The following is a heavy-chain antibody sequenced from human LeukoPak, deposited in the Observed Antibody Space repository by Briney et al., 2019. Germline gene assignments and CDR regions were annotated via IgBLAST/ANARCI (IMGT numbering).Heavy chain of an antibody. CDR1: GGSISSYY. CDR3: ARGGYYGSGNDFRFDP. CDR2: IYTSGST. J-gene: IGHJ5*02. D-gene: IGHD3-10*01. V-gene: IGHV4-4*07. Sequence: SETLSLTCTVSGGSISSYYWSWIRQPAGKGVEWIGRIYTSGSTNYNPSLKSRVTMSVDTSKNQFSLKLSSVTAADTAVYYCARGGYYGSGNDFRFDPWGQGTLVSVSS.